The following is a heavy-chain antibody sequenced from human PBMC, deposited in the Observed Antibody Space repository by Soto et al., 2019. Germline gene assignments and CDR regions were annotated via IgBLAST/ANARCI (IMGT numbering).Heavy chain of an antibody. CDR1: GGSFSGYY. CDR2: INHSGST. CDR3: ARYYGSGSYYNPVPPNDAFDI. V-gene: IGHV4-34*01. Sequence: QVQLQQWGAGLLKPSETLSLTCAVYGGSFSGYYWSWIRQPPGKGLEWIGEINHSGSTNYNPSLKSRVTLSVDTSKNQFSLKLSSVTAADTAVYYCARYYGSGSYYNPVPPNDAFDIWGQGTMVTVSS. D-gene: IGHD3-10*01. J-gene: IGHJ3*02.